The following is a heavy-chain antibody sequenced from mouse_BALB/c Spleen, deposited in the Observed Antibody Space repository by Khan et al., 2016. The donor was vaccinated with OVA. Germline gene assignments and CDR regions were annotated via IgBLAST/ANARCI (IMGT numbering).Heavy chain of an antibody. J-gene: IGHJ2*01. V-gene: IGHV5-6-4*01. Sequence: EVMLVESGGGLVRPGGSLKLSCAASGFSFSSYSMSWVRQTPEKRLEWVATISSGGSYTYYTDSVKGRSTISRDNATNTPYLQMSSLKSEDTAMYFCTRQRGYYGSNRYFDYWGQGTTLTVSS. D-gene: IGHD1-1*01. CDR2: ISSGGSYT. CDR3: TRQRGYYGSNRYFDY. CDR1: GFSFSSYS.